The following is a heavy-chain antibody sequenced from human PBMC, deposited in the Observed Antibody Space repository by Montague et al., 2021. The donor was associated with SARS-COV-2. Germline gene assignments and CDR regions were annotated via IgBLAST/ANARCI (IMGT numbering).Heavy chain of an antibody. D-gene: IGHD7-27*01. CDR2: IKPDGSDK. V-gene: IGHV3-7*05. J-gene: IGHJ4*02. CDR1: GFTFHTYT. Sequence: YLRLSCAASGFTFHTYTMNWVRQAPGKGLEWVAGIKPDGSDKYYVESVKGRFTISRDNARNSLYLQLNNLRAEDTAVYYCARDSNGGAHWGQGNLVTVSS. CDR3: ARDSNGGAH.